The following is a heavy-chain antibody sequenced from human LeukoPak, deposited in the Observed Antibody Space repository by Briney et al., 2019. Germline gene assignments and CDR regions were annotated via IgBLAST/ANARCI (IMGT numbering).Heavy chain of an antibody. Sequence: GGSLRLSCGASSFTFSSYVMSWVRQAPGKGLEWVSTVSTTGGSTYYADSVKGRFTISRDNSKDTLYLQMNSLRAEDTAVYYCAKCSGWFVRGKDYYYYYMDVRGKGTTVTVSS. J-gene: IGHJ6*03. V-gene: IGHV3-23*01. CDR3: AKCSGWFVRGKDYYYYYMDV. CDR1: SFTFSSYV. CDR2: VSTTGGST. D-gene: IGHD6-19*01.